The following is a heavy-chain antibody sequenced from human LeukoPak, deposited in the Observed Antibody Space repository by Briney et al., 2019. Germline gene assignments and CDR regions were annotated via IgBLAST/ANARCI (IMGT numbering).Heavy chain of an antibody. V-gene: IGHV5-51*01. CDR2: IYPGDSDT. CDR1: DYSFTSYW. J-gene: IGHJ4*02. CDR3: ARHKSYDILTGYYLDY. D-gene: IGHD3-9*01. Sequence: GESLKISCKGSDYSFTSYWIGWVRQMPGKGLEWMGIIYPGDSDTRYSPSFQGQVTISADKSISTAYLQWSSLEASDTAMYYCARHKSYDILTGYYLDYWGQGTLVTVSS.